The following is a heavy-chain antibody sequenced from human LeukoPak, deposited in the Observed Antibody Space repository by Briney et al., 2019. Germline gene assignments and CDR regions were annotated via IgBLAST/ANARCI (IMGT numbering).Heavy chain of an antibody. V-gene: IGHV4-34*01. D-gene: IGHD3-22*01. CDR1: GGSFSGYY. CDR2: INHSGST. Sequence: SETLSLTCAVYGGSFSGYYWSWIRQPPGEGLGWSGEINHSGSTNYNPSLKSRVTISVDTSKNQFSLKLSSVTAADTAVYYCARGGGRVVVIGYYYMDVWGKGTTVTVSS. CDR3: ARGGGRVVVIGYYYMDV. J-gene: IGHJ6*03.